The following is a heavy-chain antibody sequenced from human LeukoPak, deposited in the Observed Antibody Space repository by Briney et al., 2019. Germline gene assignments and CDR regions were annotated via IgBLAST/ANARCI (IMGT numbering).Heavy chain of an antibody. J-gene: IGHJ4*02. D-gene: IGHD6-13*01. Sequence: SETLSLTCAVYGGSFSGYYWSWIRQPPGKGLEWIGEINHSGSTNYKSSLKSRVTISVDTSKNQFSLKLSSVTAADTAVYYCAREGIAAAGENGHFDYWGQGTLVTVSS. V-gene: IGHV4-34*01. CDR2: INHSGST. CDR3: AREGIAAAGENGHFDY. CDR1: GGSFSGYY.